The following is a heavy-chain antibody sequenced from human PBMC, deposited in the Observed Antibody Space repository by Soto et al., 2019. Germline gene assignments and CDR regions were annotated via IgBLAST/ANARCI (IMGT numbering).Heavy chain of an antibody. CDR3: ARDQGRIGVAGRESTYGMDV. J-gene: IGHJ6*02. D-gene: IGHD6-19*01. Sequence: QVQLVQSGAEVKKPGASVKVSCKASGYTFTGYYMHWVRQAPGQGLEWMGWINPNSGGTNYAQKFQGWVTMTRDTSISTAYMELSRLRSDDTALYYCARDQGRIGVAGRESTYGMDVWGQGTTVTVSS. V-gene: IGHV1-2*04. CDR1: GYTFTGYY. CDR2: INPNSGGT.